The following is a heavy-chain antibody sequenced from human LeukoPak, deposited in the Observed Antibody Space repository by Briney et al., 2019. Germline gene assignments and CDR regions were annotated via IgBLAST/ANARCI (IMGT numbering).Heavy chain of an antibody. D-gene: IGHD3-22*01. J-gene: IGHJ4*02. V-gene: IGHV3-66*01. CDR1: GFTVSCNY. CDR3: ARRGGTYDSSGSMTV. Sequence: GGSLRLSCAASGFTVSCNYMSWVRQVPGKGLEWLSLIYSGGITYYADSVKGRFTISRDSSKNTVYLQMSSLRAEDTAVFYCARRGGTYDSSGSMTVWGQGTLVTVSS. CDR2: IYSGGIT.